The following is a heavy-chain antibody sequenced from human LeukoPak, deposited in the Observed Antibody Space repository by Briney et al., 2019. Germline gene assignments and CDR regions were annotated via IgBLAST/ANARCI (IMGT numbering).Heavy chain of an antibody. CDR3: AREHSSVNAFDI. CDR1: GFTFSTYE. CDR2: ISTSGSSI. Sequence: GGSLRLSCAASGFTFSTYEINWVRQAPGKGLEWLSHISTSGSSIHYADSVKGRFTISSDNAKNTLYLQMNSLRAEDTATYYCAREHSSVNAFDIWGQGTMVTVSS. D-gene: IGHD3-22*01. V-gene: IGHV3-48*03. J-gene: IGHJ3*02.